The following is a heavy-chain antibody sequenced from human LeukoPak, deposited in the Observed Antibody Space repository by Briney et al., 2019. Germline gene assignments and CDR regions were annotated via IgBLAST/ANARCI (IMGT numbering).Heavy chain of an antibody. J-gene: IGHJ3*02. CDR1: GFTFSSYG. D-gene: IGHD3-9*01. V-gene: IGHV3-23*01. CDR3: ATAGLRYFDWYRVGAFDI. CDR2: ISGSGGST. Sequence: PGGSLRFSCAASGFTFSSYGMSWVRQAPGNGLEWVSAISGSGGSTYYADSVKGRFTISRDNSKTTLYLQMNSLRAEDTAVYYCATAGLRYFDWYRVGAFDIWGQGTMVTVSS.